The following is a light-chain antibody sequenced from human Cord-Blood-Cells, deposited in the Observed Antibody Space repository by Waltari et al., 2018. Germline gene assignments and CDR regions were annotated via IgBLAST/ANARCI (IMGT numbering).Light chain of an antibody. CDR2: EDN. Sequence: FMLTQPHSVSESSGKTVTISCTRSSGSIASNNVQRYQQRPGSSPTTVIYEDNQRPSGVPDRFSGSIDSSSNSASLTISGLKTEDEADYYCQSYDSSNQVFGGGTKLTVL. V-gene: IGLV6-57*01. J-gene: IGLJ3*02. CDR1: SGSIASNN. CDR3: QSYDSSNQV.